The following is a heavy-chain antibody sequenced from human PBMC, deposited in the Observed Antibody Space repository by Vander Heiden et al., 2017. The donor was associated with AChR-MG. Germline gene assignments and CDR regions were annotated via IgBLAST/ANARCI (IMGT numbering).Heavy chain of an antibody. D-gene: IGHD3-10*01. CDR3: ARDGAVRGVIPLYYFDY. V-gene: IGHV1-2*02. CDR2: INPNSGGT. CDR1: GYTFTGYY. J-gene: IGHJ4*02. Sequence: QVQLGQSGAEVKKPGASVKVSCKASGYTFTGYYMHWVRQAPGQGLEWMGWINPNSGGTNYAQKFQGRVTMTRDTSISTAYMELSRLRSDDTAVYYCARDGAVRGVIPLYYFDYWGQGTLVTVSS.